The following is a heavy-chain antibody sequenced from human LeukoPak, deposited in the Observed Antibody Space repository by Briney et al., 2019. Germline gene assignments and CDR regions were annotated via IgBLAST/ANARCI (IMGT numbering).Heavy chain of an antibody. CDR1: GGSISSGGYS. Sequence: SQTLSLTCAVSGGSISSGGYSWSWIRQPPGKGLEWIGYIYHSGSTYYNPSLKSRVTISVDRSKNQFSLKLSSVTAAGTAVYYCARELTGVSRHFDLWGRGTLVTVSS. CDR3: ARELTGVSRHFDL. CDR2: IYHSGST. D-gene: IGHD7-27*01. J-gene: IGHJ2*01. V-gene: IGHV4-30-2*01.